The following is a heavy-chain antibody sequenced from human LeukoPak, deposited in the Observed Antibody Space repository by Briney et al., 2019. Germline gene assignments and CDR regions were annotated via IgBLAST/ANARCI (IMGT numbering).Heavy chain of an antibody. Sequence: PSETLSLTCTVSGGSISSSSYYWGWIRQPPGKGLEWIGSIYYSGSTNYNPSLKSRVTISVDTSKNQFSLKLTSVTAADTAVYYCARGLPRSGYYLGPSRRSAYFDYWGQGTLVAVSS. CDR3: ARGLPRSGYYLGPSRRSAYFDY. J-gene: IGHJ4*02. V-gene: IGHV4-39*07. D-gene: IGHD3-22*01. CDR2: IYYSGST. CDR1: GGSISSSSYY.